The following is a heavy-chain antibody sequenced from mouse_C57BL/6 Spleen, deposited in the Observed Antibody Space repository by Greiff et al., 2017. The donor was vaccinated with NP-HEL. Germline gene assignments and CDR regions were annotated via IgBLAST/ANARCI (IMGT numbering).Heavy chain of an antibody. CDR3: ARGVTGTGYFDV. D-gene: IGHD4-1*01. CDR2: IDPSDSYT. J-gene: IGHJ1*03. V-gene: IGHV1-69*01. Sequence: QVQLKQSGAELVMPGASVKLSCKASGYTFTSYWMHWVKQRPGQGLEWIGEIDPSDSYTNYNQKFKGKSTLTVDKSSSTAYMQLSSLTSEDSAVYYCARGVTGTGYFDVWGTGTTVTVSS. CDR1: GYTFTSYW.